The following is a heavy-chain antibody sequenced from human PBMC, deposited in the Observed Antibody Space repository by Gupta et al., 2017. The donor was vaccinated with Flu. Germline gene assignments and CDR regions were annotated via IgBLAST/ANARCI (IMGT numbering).Heavy chain of an antibody. CDR1: GYTFSSYD. CDR3: ARIRPGDKCGMDV. Sequence: QVQLVQSGAEVKKPGASVKVSCKASGYTFSSYDMNWVRQATGQGLEWMGWMNPNSGNTGYVQKFQGRVTMTRNTSISTAYMELSSLTADDTAVYYCARIRPGDKCGMDVWGQGTTVTVSS. CDR2: MNPNSGNT. J-gene: IGHJ6*02. D-gene: IGHD4-23*01. V-gene: IGHV1-8*01.